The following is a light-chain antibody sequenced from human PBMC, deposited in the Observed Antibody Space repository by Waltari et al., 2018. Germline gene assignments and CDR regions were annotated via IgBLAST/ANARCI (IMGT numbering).Light chain of an antibody. J-gene: IGLJ3*02. CDR1: SSNIGAGYD. CDR3: QSYDISLSVV. CDR2: GNN. Sequence: QSVLTQPPSVSGAPGQRVTIPCPGSSSNIGAGYDVHWYQQLPGTAPKLLIYGNNTRPSGVPDRFSGSKSGTSASLAITGLQAEDEADYYCQSYDISLSVVFGGGTKLTVL. V-gene: IGLV1-40*01.